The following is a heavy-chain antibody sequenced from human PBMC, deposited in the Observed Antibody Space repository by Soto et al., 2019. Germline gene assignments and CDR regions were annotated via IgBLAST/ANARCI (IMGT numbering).Heavy chain of an antibody. CDR1: GFTFSSYA. V-gene: IGHV3-23*01. CDR2: ISGSGGST. CDR3: AKDQSTSPFTTQYGY. Sequence: GGSLRLSCAASGFTFSSYAMRWVRQAPGKGLEWVSAISGSGGSTYYADSVKGRFTISRDNSKNTLYLQMNSLRAEDTAVYYCAKDQSTSPFTTQYGYWGQGTLVTVSS. D-gene: IGHD3-22*01. J-gene: IGHJ4*02.